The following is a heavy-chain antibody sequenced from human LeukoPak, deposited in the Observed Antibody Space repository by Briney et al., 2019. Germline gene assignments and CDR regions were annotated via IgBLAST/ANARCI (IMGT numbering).Heavy chain of an antibody. J-gene: IGHJ5*02. Sequence: ASVKISCKASGYTFTSYGISWVRQAPGQGLEWMGWISPYNGNTNYAQKLQGRVTMTTDTSTSTAYMELRSLRSDDTAVYYCARDAHVYSNWFDPWGQGTLVTVSS. CDR3: ARDAHVYSNWFDP. CDR1: GYTFTSYG. D-gene: IGHD4-11*01. V-gene: IGHV1-18*01. CDR2: ISPYNGNT.